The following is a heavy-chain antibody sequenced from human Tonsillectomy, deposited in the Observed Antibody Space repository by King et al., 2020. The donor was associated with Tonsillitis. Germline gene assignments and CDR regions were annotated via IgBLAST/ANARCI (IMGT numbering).Heavy chain of an antibody. CDR3: AGYVSGSFDY. V-gene: IGHV4-39*01. CDR1: AGSISSSDHY. Sequence: LQLQESGPGVVKPSETLSLTCTVSAGSISSSDHYWAWIRQPPGKGLEWIGYMYYNGAIFYNPSLKSLITISGGTSENRFSLKLSSVTAADTAVYLCAGYVSGSFDYWGQGALVTVSS. D-gene: IGHD1-26*01. CDR2: MYYNGAI. J-gene: IGHJ4*02.